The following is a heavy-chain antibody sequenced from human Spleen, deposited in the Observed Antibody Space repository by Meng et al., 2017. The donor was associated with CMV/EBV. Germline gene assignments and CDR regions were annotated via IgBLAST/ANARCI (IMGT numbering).Heavy chain of an antibody. J-gene: IGHJ4*02. CDR2: IYYSGST. CDR1: GGSISSSSYY. D-gene: IGHD3-3*01. Sequence: SETLSLTCTVSGGSISSSSYYWGWIRQPPGKGLEWIGSIYYSGSTYYNPSLKSRVTISVDTSKNQFSLKLSSVTAADTALYYCARGLRYFDFWRGYWHPDYWGQGTLVTVSS. CDR3: ARGLRYFDFWRGYWHPDY. V-gene: IGHV4-39*07.